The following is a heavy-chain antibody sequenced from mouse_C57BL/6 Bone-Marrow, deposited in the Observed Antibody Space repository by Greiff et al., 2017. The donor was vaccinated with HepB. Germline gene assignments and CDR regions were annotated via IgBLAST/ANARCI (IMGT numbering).Heavy chain of an antibody. CDR2: IHPNSGST. Sequence: VQLQQPGAELVKPGASVKLSCKASGYTFTSYWMHWVKQRPGQGLEWIGMIHPNSGSTNYNEKFKSKATLTVDKSSSTAYMQLSSLTSEDSAVYYCARKKGATPYAMDYWGQGTSVTVSS. CDR3: ARKKGATPYAMDY. D-gene: IGHD6-1*01. J-gene: IGHJ4*01. CDR1: GYTFTSYW. V-gene: IGHV1-64*01.